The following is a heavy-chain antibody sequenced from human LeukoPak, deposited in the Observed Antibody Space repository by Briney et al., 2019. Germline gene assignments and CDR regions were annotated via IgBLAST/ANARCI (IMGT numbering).Heavy chain of an antibody. Sequence: PGGSLRLSCAASGFTFDDYAMHWVRQAPGKGLEWVSGISWNSGSIGYADSVKGRFTISRDNAKNSLYLQMNSLRTEDTALYYCAEGARITMVRGAFDIWGQGTMVTVSS. V-gene: IGHV3-9*01. CDR1: GFTFDDYA. D-gene: IGHD3-10*01. CDR2: ISWNSGSI. CDR3: AEGARITMVRGAFDI. J-gene: IGHJ3*02.